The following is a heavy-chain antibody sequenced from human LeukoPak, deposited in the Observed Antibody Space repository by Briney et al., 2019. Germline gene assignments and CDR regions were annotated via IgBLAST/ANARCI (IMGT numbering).Heavy chain of an antibody. CDR2: IYYSGIT. Sequence: PSETLSLTCTVSGGSISSSSHYWSWIRQPPGKGLEWIGYIYYSGITNYNPSLKSRVTISVDTSKNQFSLKLSSVTAADTAVYYCARGGAIFGERSFDYWGQGTLVTVSS. D-gene: IGHD3-3*01. CDR1: GGSISSSSHY. V-gene: IGHV4-61*01. CDR3: ARGGAIFGERSFDY. J-gene: IGHJ4*02.